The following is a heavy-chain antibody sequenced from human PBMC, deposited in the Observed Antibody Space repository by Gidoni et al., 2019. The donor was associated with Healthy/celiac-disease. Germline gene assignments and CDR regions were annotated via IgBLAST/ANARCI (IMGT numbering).Heavy chain of an antibody. CDR3: ARDRVIITSQNIVMGYFDY. CDR2: ISSSSSTI. Sequence: GKGLEWVSYISSSSSTIYYADSVKGRFTISRDNAKNSLYLQMNSLRAEDTAVYYCARDRVIITSQNIVMGYFDYWGQGTPVTVSS. V-gene: IGHV3-48*04. J-gene: IGHJ4*02. D-gene: IGHD3-10*01.